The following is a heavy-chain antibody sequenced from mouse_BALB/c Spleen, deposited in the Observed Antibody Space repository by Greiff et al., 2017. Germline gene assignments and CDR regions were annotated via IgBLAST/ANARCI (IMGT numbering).Heavy chain of an antibody. Sequence: EVKVVESGGGLVQPGGSLRLSCATSGFTFTDYYMSWVRQPPGKALEWLGFIRNKANGYTTEYSASVKGRFTISRDNSQSILYLQMNTLRAEDSATYYCARDAPSFDYWGQGTTLTVSS. CDR1: GFTFTDYY. J-gene: IGHJ2*01. V-gene: IGHV7-3*02. CDR2: IRNKANGYTT. CDR3: ARDAPSFDY.